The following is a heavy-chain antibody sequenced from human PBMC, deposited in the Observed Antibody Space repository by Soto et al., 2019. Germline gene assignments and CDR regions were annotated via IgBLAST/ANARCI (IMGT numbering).Heavy chain of an antibody. V-gene: IGHV4-39*07. D-gene: IGHD3-3*01. CDR1: GGSISSSSYY. CDR3: ARDDFWSGSTGGMDV. J-gene: IGHJ6*02. CDR2: IYYSGST. Sequence: SETLSLTCTVSGGSISSSSYYWGWIRQPPGKGLEWIGSIYYSGSTYYNPSLKSRVTISVDTSTSTVYMELSSLRSEDTAVYYCARDDFWSGSTGGMDVWGQGTTVTVSS.